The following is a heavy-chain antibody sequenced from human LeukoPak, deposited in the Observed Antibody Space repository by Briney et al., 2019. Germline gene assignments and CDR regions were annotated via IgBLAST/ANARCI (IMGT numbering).Heavy chain of an antibody. CDR2: INPNSGGT. V-gene: IGHV1-2*02. CDR3: ARDRSVVVVAANGGPFDY. D-gene: IGHD2-15*01. J-gene: IGHJ4*02. CDR1: GYTFTGYY. Sequence: ASVKVSCKASGYTFTGYYMHWVRQAPGQGLEWMGWINPNSGGTNYAQKFQGRVTMTRDTSISTAYMELSRLRSDDTAVYYCARDRSVVVVAANGGPFDYWGQGTLVTVSS.